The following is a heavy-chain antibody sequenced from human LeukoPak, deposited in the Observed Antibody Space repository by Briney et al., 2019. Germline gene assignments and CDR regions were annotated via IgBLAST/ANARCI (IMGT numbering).Heavy chain of an antibody. V-gene: IGHV1-18*01. CDR3: ARSPYCGGDCYSDY. Sequence: ASVKVSCKASGYTFTSHGITWVRQAPGQGLEWMGWISAYNGNTNYAQKLQGRATMTTDTSTSTAYMELRSLRSDDAAVYYCARSPYCGGDCYSDYWGQGTLVTVSS. D-gene: IGHD2-21*02. J-gene: IGHJ4*02. CDR2: ISAYNGNT. CDR1: GYTFTSHG.